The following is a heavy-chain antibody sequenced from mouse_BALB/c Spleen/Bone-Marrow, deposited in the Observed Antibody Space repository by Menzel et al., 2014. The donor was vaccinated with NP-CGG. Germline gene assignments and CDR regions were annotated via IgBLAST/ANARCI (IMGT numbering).Heavy chain of an antibody. J-gene: IGHJ1*01. Sequence: EVKLVESGGGLVQPGGSLKLSCAASRFDFSRYWMSWVRQAPGKGLEWIGEINPDSSTINYTPSLKDKFIISRDNAKNTLYLQMSKGRSEDTALYYCARLNYYGNLFVWGAGTTVTVSS. CDR1: RFDFSRYW. CDR2: INPDSSTI. V-gene: IGHV4-1*02. CDR3: ARLNYYGNLFV. D-gene: IGHD1-1*01.